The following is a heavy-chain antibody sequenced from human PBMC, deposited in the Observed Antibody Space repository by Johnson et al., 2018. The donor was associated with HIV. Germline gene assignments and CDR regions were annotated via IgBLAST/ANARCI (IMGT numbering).Heavy chain of an antibody. CDR3: AKDLQLWAPSSAFDI. CDR1: GFTFSSYA. J-gene: IGHJ3*02. CDR2: ISYDGSER. D-gene: IGHD5-18*01. V-gene: IGHV3-30*04. Sequence: QVQLVESGGGLVKSGGSLRLSCAASGFTFSSYAMHWVRQAPGKGLEWVAVISYDGSERYYVDSVKGRFTISRDNAKNSLYLQMNSLRAEDTAVYYCAKDLQLWAPSSAFDIWGQGTMVTVSS.